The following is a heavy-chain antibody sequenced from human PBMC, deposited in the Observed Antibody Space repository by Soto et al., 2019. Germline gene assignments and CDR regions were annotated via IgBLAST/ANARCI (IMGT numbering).Heavy chain of an antibody. D-gene: IGHD3-10*01. V-gene: IGHV4-34*01. CDR3: ARGRGLWDV. J-gene: IGHJ6*02. Sequence: PSETLSLTCAVYGGSFSGYYWSWIRQPPGKGLEWIGEINHSGSTNYNPSLKSRVTISVDTPKNQFSLKLSSVTAADTAVYYCARGRGLWDVWGQGTTVTVSS. CDR2: INHSGST. CDR1: GGSFSGYY.